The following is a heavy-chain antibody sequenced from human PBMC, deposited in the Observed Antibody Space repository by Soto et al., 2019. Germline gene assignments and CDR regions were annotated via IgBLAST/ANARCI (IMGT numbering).Heavy chain of an antibody. CDR3: ARDWGIYDSPSGRYIPPLDS. D-gene: IGHD3-16*01. CDR1: GFTLSSYG. CDR2: LSNSGSTI. J-gene: IGHJ4*02. Sequence: EVQLVESGGDLVQPGGSLRLSCAASGFTLSSYGMNWVRQAPRKGLGWVSFLSNSGSTIYSADSLKGRFTISRDHAKNLLDLQMNGLAYEGTVVYYCARDWGIYDSPSGRYIPPLDSLGQGTLVTVSS. V-gene: IGHV3-48*02.